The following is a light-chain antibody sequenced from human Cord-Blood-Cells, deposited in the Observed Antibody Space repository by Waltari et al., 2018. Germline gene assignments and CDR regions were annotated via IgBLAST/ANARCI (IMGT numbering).Light chain of an antibody. CDR2: DVS. J-gene: IGLJ3*02. CDR1: SSDVGGYNY. V-gene: IGLV2-14*01. CDR3: SSYTSSSTWV. Sequence: QSALTQPASVSGSPGQSITISCTGTSSDVGGYNYVSWYQQHPGNAPNLMIYDVSKRPSGVSNRFSGSKSGNTASLTISGLQAEDEADYYCSSYTSSSTWVFGGGTKLTVL.